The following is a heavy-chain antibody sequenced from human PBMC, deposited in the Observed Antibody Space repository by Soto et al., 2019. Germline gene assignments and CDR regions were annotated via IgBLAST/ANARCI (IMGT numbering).Heavy chain of an antibody. CDR1: GCSLSNARMG. CDR3: ARTHDPRYSYVPFDP. D-gene: IGHD5-18*01. CDR2: IFSNDEK. Sequence: QVTLKESGPVLVKPTETLTLTCTVSGCSLSNARMGVSWIRQPPGKALEWLAHIFSNDEKSYSTSLKSRLTISKDTSKSQVVLTMTNMDPVDTATYYCARTHDPRYSYVPFDPWGQGTLVTVSS. J-gene: IGHJ5*02. V-gene: IGHV2-26*01.